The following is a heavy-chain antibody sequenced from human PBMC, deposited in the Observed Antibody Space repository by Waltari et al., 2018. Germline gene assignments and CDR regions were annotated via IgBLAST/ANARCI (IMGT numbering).Heavy chain of an antibody. CDR1: GFTFGNSA. CDR3: AKVEGGIVTRYYALDI. D-gene: IGHD3-16*02. V-gene: IGHV3-23*01. Sequence: EVQLLESGGGLVQPGGSLRLSCAASGFTFGNSALRWVRQAPGKGLEWISGIRGSSSSTYYADSVKGRFTISRDNSKNTLYLQMNSLRVEDTAVYFCAKVEGGIVTRYYALDIWGQGTMVTVSS. J-gene: IGHJ3*02. CDR2: IRGSSSST.